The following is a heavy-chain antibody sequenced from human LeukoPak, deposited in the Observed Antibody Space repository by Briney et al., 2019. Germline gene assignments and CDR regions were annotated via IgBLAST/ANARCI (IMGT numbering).Heavy chain of an antibody. CDR2: IYYSGST. D-gene: IGHD6-13*01. Sequence: PSETLSLTCTVSGGSTSSYYWSWIRQPPGKGLEWIGYIYYSGSTNYNPSLKSRVTISVDTSKNQFSLKLSSVTAADTAVYYCARVGQQQLAAGTGFDYWGQGTLVTVSS. J-gene: IGHJ4*02. CDR3: ARVGQQQLAAGTGFDY. V-gene: IGHV4-59*12. CDR1: GGSTSSYY.